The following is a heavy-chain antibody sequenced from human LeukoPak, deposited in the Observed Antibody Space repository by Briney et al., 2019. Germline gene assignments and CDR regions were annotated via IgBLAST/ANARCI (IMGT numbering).Heavy chain of an antibody. J-gene: IGHJ4*02. CDR1: GYIFIGYY. CDR2: INPSNDDT. CDR3: AREGSGTFQGLDY. D-gene: IGHD1-26*01. V-gene: IGHV1-2*06. Sequence: ASVKVSCKASGYIFIGYYIHWVRQAPGQGLEWMGRINPSNDDTNYSQKFQGRVTVTRDTSISTAYMELSSLRSDDTALYYCAREGSGTFQGLDYWGQGTLVTVSS.